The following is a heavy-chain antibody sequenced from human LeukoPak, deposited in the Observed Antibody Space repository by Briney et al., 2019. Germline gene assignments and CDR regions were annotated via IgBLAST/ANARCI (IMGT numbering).Heavy chain of an antibody. V-gene: IGHV3-23*01. J-gene: IGHJ4*02. Sequence: PGGSLRLSCAASGFTFSSYAMSWVRQAPGKGLEGVSAISGSGGSTYHADSVKGRFTISRDNSKNTLYLQMNSLRAEDTAVYYCAKDLKPEWELHLSYLFDYWGQGTLVTVSS. CDR2: ISGSGGST. D-gene: IGHD1-26*01. CDR1: GFTFSSYA. CDR3: AKDLKPEWELHLSYLFDY.